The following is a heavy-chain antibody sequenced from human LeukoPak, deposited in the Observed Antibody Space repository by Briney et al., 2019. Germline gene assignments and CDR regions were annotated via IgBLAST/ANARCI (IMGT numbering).Heavy chain of an antibody. CDR2: INTNTGNP. Sequence: GASVKVSCNASGYTFTSYAMNWVRQAPGQGLEWMGWINTNTGNPTYAQGFTGRFVFSLDTSVSTAYLQISSLKAEDTAVYYCARDLASSGYYPTPGAFDIWGQGTMVTVSS. J-gene: IGHJ3*02. D-gene: IGHD3-22*01. V-gene: IGHV7-4-1*02. CDR1: GYTFTSYA. CDR3: ARDLASSGYYPTPGAFDI.